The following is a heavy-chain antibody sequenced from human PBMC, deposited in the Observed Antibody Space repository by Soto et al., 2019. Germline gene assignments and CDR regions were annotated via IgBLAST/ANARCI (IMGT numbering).Heavy chain of an antibody. CDR2: IYYSGST. CDR1: GGSISSYY. Sequence: PSETLSLTCTVSGGSISSYYGSWIRQPPGKGLEWIGYIYYSGSTNYNPSLKSRVTISVDTSKNQFSMKLSSVTAADTAVYYCARDLDGARSSSANGMGVWGQGTTVTVSS. J-gene: IGHJ6*02. CDR3: ARDLDGARSSSANGMGV. V-gene: IGHV4-59*01. D-gene: IGHD6-6*01.